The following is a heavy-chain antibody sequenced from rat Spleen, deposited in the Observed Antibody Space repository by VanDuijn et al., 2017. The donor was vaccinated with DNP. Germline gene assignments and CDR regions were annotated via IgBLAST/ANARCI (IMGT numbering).Heavy chain of an antibody. CDR1: GFSLTSYG. D-gene: IGHD1-3*01. J-gene: IGHJ3*01. V-gene: IGHV2S8*01. Sequence: QVQLKESGPDLVQPSQTLSLTCTVSGFSLTSYGVSWVRQPPGKGLEWIAAISSGGSTYYNSVLKSRLSISRDTSKSQVFLKMNSLQTEDTAMYFCARDLWYWGQGTLVTVSS. CDR2: ISSGGST. CDR3: ARDLWY.